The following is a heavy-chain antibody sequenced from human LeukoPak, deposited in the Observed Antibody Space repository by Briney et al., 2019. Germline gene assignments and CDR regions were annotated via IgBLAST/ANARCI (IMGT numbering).Heavy chain of an antibody. CDR1: GFTFSSYS. D-gene: IGHD3-10*01. Sequence: GGSLRLSCAASGFTFSSYSMNWVCQAPGKGLEWVSSISSSSSYIYYADSVKGRFTISRDNAKNSLYLQMNSLRAEDTAVYYCASPLRLGSGSYYNYWGQGTLVTVSS. V-gene: IGHV3-21*01. J-gene: IGHJ4*02. CDR3: ASPLRLGSGSYYNY. CDR2: ISSSSSYI.